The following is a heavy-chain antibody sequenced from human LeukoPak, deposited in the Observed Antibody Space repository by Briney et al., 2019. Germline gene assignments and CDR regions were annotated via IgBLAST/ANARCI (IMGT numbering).Heavy chain of an antibody. V-gene: IGHV4-31*03. CDR3: ARPSQYYYYMDV. J-gene: IGHJ6*03. Sequence: SETLSLSCTVSGGSISSGGYYWGWIRQHPGKGLEWIGYIYYSGSTYYNPSLKGRVTISVDTSKNQFSLKLSSVTAADTAVYYCARPSQYYYYMDVWGKGTTVTVSS. CDR1: GGSISSGGYY. CDR2: IYYSGST.